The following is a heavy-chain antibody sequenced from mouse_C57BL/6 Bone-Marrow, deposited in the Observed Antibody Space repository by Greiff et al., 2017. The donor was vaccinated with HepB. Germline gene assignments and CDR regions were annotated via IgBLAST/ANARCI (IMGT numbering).Heavy chain of an antibody. CDR2: IYPRSGNT. V-gene: IGHV1-81*01. J-gene: IGHJ4*01. D-gene: IGHD2-1*01. CDR1: GYTFTSYG. CDR3: ARGRLYGNYLYYAMDY. Sequence: VQLQQSGAELARPGASVKLSCKASGYTFTSYGISWVKQRTGQGLEWIGEIYPRSGNTYYNEKFKGKATLTADKSSSTAYMELRSLTSEDSAVYFCARGRLYGNYLYYAMDYWGQGTSVTVSS.